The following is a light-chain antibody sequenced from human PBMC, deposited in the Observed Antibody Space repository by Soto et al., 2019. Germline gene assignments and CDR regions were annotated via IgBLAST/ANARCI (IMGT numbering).Light chain of an antibody. Sequence: QSVLTQPPSVSAAPGQKVTISCSGSSSNIGNEYVSWYQHLPGTAPKLVIYDNNKRPSGIPDRFSGSKSGTSATLDITAPQNGHEAEYYCATWDSILSGVVFGGGTKLTVL. J-gene: IGLJ2*01. CDR1: SSNIGNEY. CDR3: ATWDSILSGVV. CDR2: DNN. V-gene: IGLV1-51*01.